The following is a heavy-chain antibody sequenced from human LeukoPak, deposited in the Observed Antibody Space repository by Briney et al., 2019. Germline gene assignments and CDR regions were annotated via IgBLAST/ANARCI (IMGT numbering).Heavy chain of an antibody. CDR3: ARNRYGYGSGGYSPEHFHH. CDR1: DITFSRYT. Sequence: GGSVRLSCVASDITFSRYTMNWVRQAPGKGLEWISSISGSSSDIHYTDSVKGRFTISRDNAKNSLYLQLNSLRADDTAVYFCARNRYGYGSGGYSPEHFHHWGQGTLVTVSA. J-gene: IGHJ1*01. V-gene: IGHV3-21*01. D-gene: IGHD6-19*01. CDR2: ISGSSSDI.